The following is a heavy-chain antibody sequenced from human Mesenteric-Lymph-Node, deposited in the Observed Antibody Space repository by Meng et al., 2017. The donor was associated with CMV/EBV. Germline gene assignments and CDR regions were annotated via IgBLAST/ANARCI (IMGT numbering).Heavy chain of an antibody. CDR3: AKDAGLWMGFLDS. J-gene: IGHJ4*02. Sequence: GESLKISCAASGFTFSNHAMYWVRQAPGKGLEWVGFIRNDGSTQYYAESVKGRLTTSRDNSRNTLYLEINGLRTEDTAVYYCAKDAGLWMGFLDSWGQGTLVTVSS. V-gene: IGHV3-30*02. CDR2: IRNDGSTQ. D-gene: IGHD3-16*01. CDR1: GFTFSNHA.